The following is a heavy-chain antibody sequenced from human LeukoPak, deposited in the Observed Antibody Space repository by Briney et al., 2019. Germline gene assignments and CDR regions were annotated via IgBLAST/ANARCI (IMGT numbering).Heavy chain of an antibody. CDR2: ISSSSGTM. CDR3: ASFYDSSGYYYFDY. J-gene: IGHJ4*02. V-gene: IGHV3-48*01. Sequence: GGSLRLSCAASGFTFSSYTMNWVRQAPGKGLEWLSYISSSSGTMFYADSVKGRFTISRDNAKNSLYLQMNSLRAEDTAVYYCASFYDSSGYYYFDYWGQGTLVTVSS. CDR1: GFTFSSYT. D-gene: IGHD3-22*01.